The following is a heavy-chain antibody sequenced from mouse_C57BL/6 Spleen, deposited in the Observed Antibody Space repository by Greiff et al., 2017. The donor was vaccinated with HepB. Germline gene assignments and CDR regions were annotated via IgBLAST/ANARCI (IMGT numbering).Heavy chain of an antibody. CDR1: GFSLTSYG. CDR3: AKTSGYGEFDY. V-gene: IGHV2-5*01. D-gene: IGHD2-2*01. Sequence: VMLVESGPGLVQPSQSLSITCTVSGFSLTSYGVHWVRQSPGKGLEWLGVIWRGGSTDYNAAFMSRLSITKDNSKSQVFCKMNSLQADDTAIYYCAKTSGYGEFDYWGQGTTLTVSS. CDR2: IWRGGST. J-gene: IGHJ2*01.